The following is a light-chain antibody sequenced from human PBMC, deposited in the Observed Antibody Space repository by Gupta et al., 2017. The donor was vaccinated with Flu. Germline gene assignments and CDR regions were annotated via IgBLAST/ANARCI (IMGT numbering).Light chain of an antibody. CDR3: QQDGSSLIT. V-gene: IGKV3-20*01. J-gene: IGKJ5*01. CDR1: QSVWPRS. CDR2: GAS. Sequence: GTLSFSVRERAPPALRASQSVWPRSLSLVPAVAGPAPRLLIYGASTRATGIPDRFSGSGSGTDFALTISRLEAEDFAVYYCQQDGSSLITFGQGTLMEIK.